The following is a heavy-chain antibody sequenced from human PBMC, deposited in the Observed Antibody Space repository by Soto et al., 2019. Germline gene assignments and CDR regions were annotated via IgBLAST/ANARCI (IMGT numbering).Heavy chain of an antibody. V-gene: IGHV4-30-2*01. CDR3: ARVCWDIVLVPAANWFDP. CDR2: IYHSGST. J-gene: IGHJ5*02. CDR1: GGSISSGGYS. Sequence: PSETLSLTCAVSGGSISSGGYSWSWIRQPPGKGLEWIGYIYHSGSTYYNPSLKSRVTISVDRSKNQFSLKLSSVTAADTAVYYCARVCWDIVLVPAANWFDPWGQGTLVTVSS. D-gene: IGHD2-2*01.